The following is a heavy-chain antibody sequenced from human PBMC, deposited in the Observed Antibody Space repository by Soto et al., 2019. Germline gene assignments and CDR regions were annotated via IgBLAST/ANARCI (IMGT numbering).Heavy chain of an antibody. CDR2: ISYHGTNK. J-gene: IGHJ6*02. V-gene: IGHV3-30-3*01. D-gene: IGHD6-6*01. Sequence: QVQLVESGGGVVQPGRSLRLSCAASGFAFNTYAMHWVRQAPGKGLEWVTLISYHGTNKYYADSVKGRFTISRDNSKNTLYLQLNSLIPADTAVYYCARGSTSSTLYYYHGMDVWGQGTPVTVSS. CDR1: GFAFNTYA. CDR3: ARGSTSSTLYYYHGMDV.